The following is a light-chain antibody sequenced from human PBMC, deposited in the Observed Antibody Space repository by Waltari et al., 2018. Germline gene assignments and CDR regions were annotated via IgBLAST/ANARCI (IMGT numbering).Light chain of an antibody. CDR2: NDN. V-gene: IGLV1-44*01. Sequence: QSVLTQPPSVSGTPGQRVTLSCSGSNSNIGGNFVNWYQQLPGKAPKLLIYNDNQGPSGVPDRFSASKSGTSAALAITGLQSEDEADYYCAVWDDSLGGVFGGGTKLTVL. CDR3: AVWDDSLGGV. J-gene: IGLJ3*02. CDR1: NSNIGGNF.